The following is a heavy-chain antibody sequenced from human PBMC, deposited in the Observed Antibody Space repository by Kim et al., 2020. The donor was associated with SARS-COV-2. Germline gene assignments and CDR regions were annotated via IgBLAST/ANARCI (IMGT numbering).Heavy chain of an antibody. J-gene: IGHJ4*02. Sequence: SETLSLTCAVYGGSFSGYYWSWIRQPPGKGLEWIGEINHSGSTNYNPSLKSRVTISVDTSKNQFSLKLSSVTAADTAVYYCARGGGIAARDFDYWGQGTLVTVSS. CDR3: ARGGGIAARDFDY. CDR2: INHSGST. V-gene: IGHV4-34*01. CDR1: GGSFSGYY. D-gene: IGHD6-6*01.